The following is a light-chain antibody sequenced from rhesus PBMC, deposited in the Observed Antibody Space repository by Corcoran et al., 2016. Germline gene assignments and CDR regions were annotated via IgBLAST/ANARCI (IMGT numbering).Light chain of an antibody. CDR2: DAS. J-gene: IGKJ4*01. Sequence: DIQMTQSPSSLSASVGDTVTITCQASQGISKYLTWYQKKPGKATKPRIYDASHWQSGVPSRFSGSAAGTECTLTISSLQPEDFATYYCQQHTSYPLTFGGGTKVEIK. V-gene: IGKV1S14*01. CDR1: QGISKY. CDR3: QQHTSYPLT.